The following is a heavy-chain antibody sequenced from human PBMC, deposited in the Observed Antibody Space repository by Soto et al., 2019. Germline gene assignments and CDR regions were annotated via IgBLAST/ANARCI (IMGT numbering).Heavy chain of an antibody. D-gene: IGHD4-4*01. V-gene: IGHV1-18*01. CDR3: ARSKYDRGSANICYCYYIDV. CDR1: GYNFTNYG. J-gene: IGHJ6*03. CDR2: ISADNGNT. Sequence: QVQLVQSGAEVKKPGASVKVSCKASGYNFTNYGISWLRQAPGQGLEWMGWISADNGNTNSALKLQGRVTMTTDASTSTPYMELRRLRADDTAEDYCARSKYDRGSANICYCYYIDVWSKGTTVTVSS.